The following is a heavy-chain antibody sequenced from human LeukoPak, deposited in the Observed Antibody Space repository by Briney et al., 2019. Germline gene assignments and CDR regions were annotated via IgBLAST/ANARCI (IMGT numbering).Heavy chain of an antibody. D-gene: IGHD6-19*01. J-gene: IGHJ4*02. Sequence: GGSLRLSCAASGFTFSSCGMHWVRQAPGKGLEWVAVISYDGSNKYYADSVKGRFTISRDNSKNTLYLQMNSLRAEDTAVYYCARDLRAVADYWGQGTLVTVSS. CDR1: GFTFSSCG. CDR2: ISYDGSNK. V-gene: IGHV3-30*03. CDR3: ARDLRAVADY.